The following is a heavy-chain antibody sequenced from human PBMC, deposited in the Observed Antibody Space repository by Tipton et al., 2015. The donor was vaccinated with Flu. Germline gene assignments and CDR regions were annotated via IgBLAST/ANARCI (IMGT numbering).Heavy chain of an antibody. J-gene: IGHJ4*02. D-gene: IGHD3-3*01. CDR3: ARDRSGSGYSPFDY. CDR1: GFTFSSYE. Sequence: SLRLSCAASGFTFSSYEMNWVRQAPGKGLEWVAYISSSGGAIYYTDSVKGRFTISRDNAKNSLYLQMNSLRAEDTAVYYCARDRSGSGYSPFDYWGQGTLVTVSS. CDR2: ISSSGGAI. V-gene: IGHV3-48*03.